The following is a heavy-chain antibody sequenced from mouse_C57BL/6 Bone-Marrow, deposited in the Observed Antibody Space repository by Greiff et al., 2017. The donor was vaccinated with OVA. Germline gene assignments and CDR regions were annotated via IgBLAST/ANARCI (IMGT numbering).Heavy chain of an antibody. CDR3: AAEGYYYGSNYPFAY. V-gene: IGHV1-55*01. Sequence: VQLQQPGAELVKPGASVKMSCKASGYTFTSYWITWVKQRPGQGLEWIGDIYPGSGSTNYNEKFKSKATLTVDTSSSTAYMQLSSLTSEDSAVYYCAAEGYYYGSNYPFAYWGQGTLVTVSA. CDR2: IYPGSGST. CDR1: GYTFTSYW. D-gene: IGHD1-1*01. J-gene: IGHJ3*01.